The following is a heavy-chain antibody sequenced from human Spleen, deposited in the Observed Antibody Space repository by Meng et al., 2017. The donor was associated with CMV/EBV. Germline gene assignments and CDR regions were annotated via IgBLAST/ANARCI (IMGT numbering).Heavy chain of an antibody. D-gene: IGHD4-23*01. V-gene: IGHV1-24*01. CDR1: GYSLTELS. CDR2: FDPEDGET. J-gene: IGHJ6*02. Sequence: ASVKVSCKVSGYSLTELSIQWVRQAPGKGLEWMGGFDPEDGETIYAQKFQGRVTMTEDTSTNTAYMELSSLRSEDTAVYYCASKHDYGGNWGYGMDVWGQGTTVTVSS. CDR3: ASKHDYGGNWGYGMDV.